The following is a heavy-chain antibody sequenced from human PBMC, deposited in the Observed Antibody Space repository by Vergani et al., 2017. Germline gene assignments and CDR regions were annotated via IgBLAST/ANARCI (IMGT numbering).Heavy chain of an antibody. CDR3: AGNTRPLAVAAGPPPWFDP. CDR1: GGTFSSYA. D-gene: IGHD6-19*01. V-gene: IGHV1-69*01. CDR2: IIPIFGTA. J-gene: IGHJ5*02. Sequence: QVQLVQSGAEVKKPGSSVKVSCKASGGTFSSYAISWVRQAPGQGLEWMGGIIPIFGTANYAQKFQGRVTITADDSTSTAYMELSSLRSEATAVYYCAGNTRPLAVAAGPPPWFDPWGQGTLVTVSS.